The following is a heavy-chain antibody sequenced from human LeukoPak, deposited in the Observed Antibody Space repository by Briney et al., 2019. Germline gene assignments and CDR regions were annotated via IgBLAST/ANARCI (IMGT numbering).Heavy chain of an antibody. CDR1: GYTFGAYY. J-gene: IGHJ3*02. CDR2: IRPNSGGT. CDR3: ATWGLHFDI. V-gene: IGHV1-2*02. Sequence: ASVKVSCKASGYTFGAYYMYWVRQAPGQGLEWMGWIRPNSGGTNYTQKFQGRVTMTRDTSINTAYMELSRLSSDDTAVYFCATWGLHFDIWGQGTMVIVAS. D-gene: IGHD3-16*01.